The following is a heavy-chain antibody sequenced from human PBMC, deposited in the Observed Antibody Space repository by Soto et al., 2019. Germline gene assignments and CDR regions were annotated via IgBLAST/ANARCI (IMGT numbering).Heavy chain of an antibody. V-gene: IGHV3-13*01. J-gene: IGHJ6*02. CDR2: IGTAGDT. CDR1: GFTFSSYD. D-gene: IGHD2-8*01. CDR3: ARRGVLVGPHYYGMDV. Sequence: QAGGSVRVSCAASGFTFSSYDMHWVRQATGKGLEWVSAIGTAGDTYYPGSVKGRFTISRENAKNSLYLQMNSLRAGDTAVYYCARRGVLVGPHYYGMDVWGQGTTVTVSS.